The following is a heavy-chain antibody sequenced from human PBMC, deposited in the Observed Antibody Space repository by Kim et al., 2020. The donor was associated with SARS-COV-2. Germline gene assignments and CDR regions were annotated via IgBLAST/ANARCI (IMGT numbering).Heavy chain of an antibody. V-gene: IGHV3-74*01. Sequence: GGSLRLSCAASGFTFNKYWMFWVRQAPGKGLAWVSRINTDGSNTNYADSVKGRFTISRDNAKNTLYLQMNSLRAEDTAVYHCARGLLGADDYWGQGTLVTVSS. CDR3: ARGLLGADDY. CDR2: INTDGSNT. D-gene: IGHD3-10*01. CDR1: GFTFNKYW. J-gene: IGHJ4*02.